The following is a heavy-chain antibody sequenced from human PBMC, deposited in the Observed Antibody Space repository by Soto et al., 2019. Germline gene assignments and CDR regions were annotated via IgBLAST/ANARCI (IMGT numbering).Heavy chain of an antibody. J-gene: IGHJ4*01. CDR1: GFTFSSYT. CDR2: ISSSSSYI. D-gene: IGHD3-10*01. Sequence: GGSLRLSCADSGFTFSSYTMNWVRQAPGKGLEWVSSISSSSSYIYYTDSVKGRFTISRDNAKNSLYLQMNSLRAEDTAVYYCASLSRFALDYWGQGSLVTVSS. CDR3: ASLSRFALDY. V-gene: IGHV3-21*01.